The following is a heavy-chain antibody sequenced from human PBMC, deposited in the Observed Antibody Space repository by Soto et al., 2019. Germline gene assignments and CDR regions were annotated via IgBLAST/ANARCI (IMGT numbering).Heavy chain of an antibody. CDR2: INAGGNST. J-gene: IGHJ4*02. CDR1: GFTFSKYA. V-gene: IGHV3-23*01. CDR3: GMQYDY. Sequence: GGSLRLFCAASGFTFSKYAMSWVRQAPGKGLEWVSAINAGGNSTKSADSVKGRFTISRDNSKNTVYLQMNNLRAEDTAIYYCGMQYDYWGQGTLVTVSS.